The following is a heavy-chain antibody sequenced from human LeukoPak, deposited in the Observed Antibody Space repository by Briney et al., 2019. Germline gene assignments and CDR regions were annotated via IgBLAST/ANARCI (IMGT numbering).Heavy chain of an antibody. CDR2: MNPKTGKT. V-gene: IGHV1-8*01. J-gene: IGHJ4*02. D-gene: IGHD1-1*01. Sequence: ASVKVSCKTSGYTFFSYEINWVRQAAGRGLEWVGWMNPKTGKTAYARNLQGRVTITRDTSISTAYMDLSALRSEDTAVYYCARIRPVTTGLKGYYFDYWGQGTLVTVSS. CDR3: ARIRPVTTGLKGYYFDY. CDR1: GYTFFSYE.